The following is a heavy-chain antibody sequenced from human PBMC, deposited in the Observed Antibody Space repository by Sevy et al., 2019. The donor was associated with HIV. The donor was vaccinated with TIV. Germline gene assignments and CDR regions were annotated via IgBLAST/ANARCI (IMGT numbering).Heavy chain of an antibody. Sequence: GGSLRLSCAASGFTFRSYSMNWVRQAPGKGLEWVSYISSSSSTIYYADSVKGRFTISRDNAKNSMYLQMNSLRDEDTAVYYRARDRYDYDLLRKGDYWGQGTLVTVSS. V-gene: IGHV3-48*02. J-gene: IGHJ4*02. CDR3: ARDRYDYDLLRKGDY. D-gene: IGHD3-9*01. CDR1: GFTFRSYS. CDR2: ISSSSSTI.